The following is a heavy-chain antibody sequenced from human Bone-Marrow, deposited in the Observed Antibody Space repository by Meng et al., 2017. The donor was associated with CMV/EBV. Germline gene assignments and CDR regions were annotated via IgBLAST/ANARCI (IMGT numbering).Heavy chain of an antibody. CDR1: GDSISSGGYY. J-gene: IGHJ4*02. D-gene: IGHD3-22*01. CDR3: ARGMNLDDSSGPWQH. CDR2: IYYSGST. Sequence: SGDSISSGGYYWSWIRQHLGKGLEWIGYIYYSGSTYYNPSLKSRVTISVDTSKNQFSLKLSSVTAADTAVYYCARGMNLDDSSGPWQHWGQGTLVTVSS. V-gene: IGHV4-31*02.